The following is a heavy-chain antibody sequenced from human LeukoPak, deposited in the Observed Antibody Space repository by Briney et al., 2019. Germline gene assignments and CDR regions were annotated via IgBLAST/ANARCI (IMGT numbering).Heavy chain of an antibody. CDR3: TTDQPLGFWSGYSLR. V-gene: IGHV3-15*01. D-gene: IGHD3-3*01. CDR2: IKSKTDGETT. Sequence: GGSLRLSCAVSGLTFSHAWMSWVRQAPGKGLEWVGRIKSKTDGETTDYAAPVKGRFTISRDDSKNTLFLLMNSLKTEDTAVYYCTTDQPLGFWSGYSLRWGQGTLVTVSS. CDR1: GLTFSHAW. J-gene: IGHJ4*02.